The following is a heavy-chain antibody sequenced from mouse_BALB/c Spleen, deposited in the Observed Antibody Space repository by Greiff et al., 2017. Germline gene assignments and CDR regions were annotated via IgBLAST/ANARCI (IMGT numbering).Heavy chain of an antibody. J-gene: IGHJ3*01. V-gene: IGHV2-6-7*01. CDR1: GFSLTGYG. CDR2: IWGDGST. Sequence: VQLVESGPGLVAPSQSLSITCTASGFSLTGYGVNWVRQPPGKGLEWLGMIWGDGSTDYNSALKSRLSISKDNSKSQVFLKMNSLQTDDTARYDCARDEEYGSSFAWFAYWGQGTLVTVSA. CDR3: ARDEEYGSSFAWFAY. D-gene: IGHD1-1*01.